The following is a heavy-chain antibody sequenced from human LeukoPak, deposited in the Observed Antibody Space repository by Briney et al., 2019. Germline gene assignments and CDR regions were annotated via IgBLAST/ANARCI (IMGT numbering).Heavy chain of an antibody. CDR3: ARDLGLSGYDLLDY. V-gene: IGHV3-7*01. Sequence: QPGGSLRLSCAASGLTFSSYWMTWVRQAPGKGLEWVANIKLDGTEKYYVDSVKGRFTISRDNAKNSLDLQMNSLRVEDTAVYYCARDLGLSGYDLLDYRGQGTMVTVSS. CDR2: IKLDGTEK. J-gene: IGHJ4*02. CDR1: GLTFSSYW. D-gene: IGHD5-12*01.